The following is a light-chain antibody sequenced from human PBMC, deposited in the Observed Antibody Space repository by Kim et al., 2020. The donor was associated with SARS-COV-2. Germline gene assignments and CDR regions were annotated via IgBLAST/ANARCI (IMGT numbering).Light chain of an antibody. J-gene: IGLJ3*02. CDR1: ISSIGSNP. V-gene: IGLV1-44*01. CDR3: AAWDDSLNGRWA. CDR2: GDK. Sequence: QGVTISCSGSISSIGSNPLNWYQQLPGAAPKVLIYGDKERPSGVPDRFSGSKSGNSASLAISGLQSDDEADYYCAAWDDSLNGRWAFGGGTKLTVL.